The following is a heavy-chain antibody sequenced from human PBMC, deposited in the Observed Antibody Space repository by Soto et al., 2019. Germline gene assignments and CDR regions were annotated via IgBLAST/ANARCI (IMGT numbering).Heavy chain of an antibody. CDR3: ARAASLRFLTN. CDR2: IYYSGST. Sequence: ETLSLTCTVSGGSISSYYWSWIRQPPGKGLEWIGYIYYSGSTNYNPSLKSRVTISVDTSKNQFSLKLSSVTAADTAVYYCARAASLRFLTNWGQGTLVTVSS. CDR1: GGSISSYY. J-gene: IGHJ4*02. D-gene: IGHD3-3*01. V-gene: IGHV4-59*01.